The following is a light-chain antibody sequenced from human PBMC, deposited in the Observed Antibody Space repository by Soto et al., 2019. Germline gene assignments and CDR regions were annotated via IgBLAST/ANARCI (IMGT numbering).Light chain of an antibody. CDR2: EAS. Sequence: EKVMTQSAAALSVSPGERATLTCRASQSVGKKLAWYQQKPGQAPRLLISEASTRATGIAARFSGSGSGTEFTLTISSLQSEDFAVYYCQHYTDWPFAFGGGTKVE. CDR3: QHYTDWPFA. V-gene: IGKV3-15*01. CDR1: QSVGKK. J-gene: IGKJ4*01.